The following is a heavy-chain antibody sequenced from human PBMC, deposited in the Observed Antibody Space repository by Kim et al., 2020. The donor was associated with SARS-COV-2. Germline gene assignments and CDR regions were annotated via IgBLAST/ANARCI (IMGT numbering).Heavy chain of an antibody. CDR1: SHSTSSGYY. Sequence: SETLSLTCTVSSHSTSSGYYWGWIRQSPGKGLEWIGSVHQSSMTYYNPSLRSRVTISIDTSKNQFSLRLNSVTAADTAVYCCTSKYYYDTSGYYYADWWGQGTLVTVSS. CDR2: VHQSSMT. J-gene: IGHJ4*02. V-gene: IGHV4-38-2*02. D-gene: IGHD3-22*01. CDR3: TSKYYYDTSGYYYADW.